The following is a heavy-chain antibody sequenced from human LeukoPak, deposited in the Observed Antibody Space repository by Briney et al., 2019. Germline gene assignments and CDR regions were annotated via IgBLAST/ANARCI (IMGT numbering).Heavy chain of an antibody. Sequence: SETLSLTCAVYGGSFSGYYWSWIRQPPGKGLEWIGEINHSGSTNYNPSLKSRVTISVDTSKNQFSLKLSSATAADTAVYYCARAKKRSRGLERHHWFDPWGQGTLVTVSS. CDR3: ARAKKRSRGLERHHWFDP. V-gene: IGHV4-34*01. CDR1: GGSFSGYY. CDR2: INHSGST. D-gene: IGHD1-1*01. J-gene: IGHJ5*02.